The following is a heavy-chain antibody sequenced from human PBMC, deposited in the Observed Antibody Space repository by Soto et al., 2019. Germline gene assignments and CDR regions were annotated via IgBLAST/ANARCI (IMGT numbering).Heavy chain of an antibody. CDR3: ARGGYYGSGSYPYYYYGMDV. CDR2: INHSGST. J-gene: IGHJ6*02. D-gene: IGHD3-10*01. Sequence: SETLSLTCSVSGGSISSSTYYWSLLLQPPLKVLEWIGEINHSGSTNYNPSLKSRVTISVDTSKNQFSLKLSSVTAADTAVYYCARGGYYGSGSYPYYYYGMDVWGQGTTVT. CDR1: GGSISSSTYY. V-gene: IGHV4-39*07.